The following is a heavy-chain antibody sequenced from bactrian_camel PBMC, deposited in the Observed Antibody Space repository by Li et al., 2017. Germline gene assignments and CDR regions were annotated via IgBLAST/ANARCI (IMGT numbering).Heavy chain of an antibody. J-gene: IGHJ4*01. Sequence: VQLVESGGGSVQAGGSLRLSCSFSEYSDYCFGWFRQAPGKEREPVASLYNGGDMTYYAESVKGRFAISQDNAKKSVYLQMNSLKPEDTAVYICAAKDRRWCFWHLIEYNYRGQGTQVTVS. D-gene: IGHD3*01. CDR1: EYSDYCF. CDR3: AAKDRRWCFWHLIEYNY. V-gene: IGHV3S63*01. CDR2: LYNGGDMT.